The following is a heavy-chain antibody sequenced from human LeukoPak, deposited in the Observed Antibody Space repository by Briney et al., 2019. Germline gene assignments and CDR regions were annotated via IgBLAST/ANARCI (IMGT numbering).Heavy chain of an antibody. CDR2: IIPIFGTA. D-gene: IGHD3-10*01. V-gene: IGHV1-69*13. CDR3: AILSTSGVTNDY. Sequence: ASVKVSCKASGGTFSSYAISWVRQAPGQGLEWMGGIIPIFGTANYAQKFQGRVTITADESTSTAYMELSSLRSEDTAVYYCAILSTSGVTNDYWGQGTLVTVSS. J-gene: IGHJ4*02. CDR1: GGTFSSYA.